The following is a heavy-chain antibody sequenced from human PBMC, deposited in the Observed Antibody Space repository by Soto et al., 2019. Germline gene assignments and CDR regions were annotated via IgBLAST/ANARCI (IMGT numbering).Heavy chain of an antibody. CDR1: GYSFTNYG. D-gene: IGHD2-21*02. V-gene: IGHV1-18*01. CDR2: VSAYNGNT. Sequence: QVQLVQSGAEVKKPGASVKVSCKTSGYSFTNYGISWVRQAPGQGLEWMGWVSAYNGNTKYAQKLLDRVTMPTVKSMTTAYMDLRGLRSDDTAIYYCARAGGDSLFDYWGQGTLVIVSS. CDR3: ARAGGDSLFDY. J-gene: IGHJ4*02.